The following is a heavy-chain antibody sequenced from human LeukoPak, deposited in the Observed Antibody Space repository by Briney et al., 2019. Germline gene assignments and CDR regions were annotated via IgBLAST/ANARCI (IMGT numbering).Heavy chain of an antibody. CDR1: GSTFSDYY. V-gene: IGHV3-11*05. J-gene: IGHJ4*02. CDR3: ARDRDRVVGATEIDY. Sequence: GGSLRLSCAASGSTFSDYYMSWIRQAPGKGLEWVSYISSSSSYTNYADSVKGRFTISRDNAKNSLYLQMNSLRAEDTAVYYCARDRDRVVGATEIDYWGQGTLVTVSS. CDR2: ISSSSSYT. D-gene: IGHD1-26*01.